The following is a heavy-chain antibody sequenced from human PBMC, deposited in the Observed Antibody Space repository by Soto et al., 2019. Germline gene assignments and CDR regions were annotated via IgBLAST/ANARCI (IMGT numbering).Heavy chain of an antibody. D-gene: IGHD3-3*01. J-gene: IGHJ5*02. CDR2: ASHSGFT. CDR3: ARLYDVWTDYPGLDP. V-gene: IGHV4-59*08. Sequence: QVQLQESGPGLVKPSETLSVTCSVSGDSINSYYWSWIRQPPGRGLEWIGFASHSGFTNYIPSLKSRVTISVDTSKNQFSPRLSSVTAADTAVYYCARLYDVWTDYPGLDPWGQGTLVTVSS. CDR1: GDSINSYY.